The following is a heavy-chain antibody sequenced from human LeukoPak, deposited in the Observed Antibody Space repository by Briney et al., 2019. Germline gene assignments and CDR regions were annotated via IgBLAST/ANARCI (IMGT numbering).Heavy chain of an antibody. J-gene: IGHJ4*02. D-gene: IGHD3-22*01. CDR2: ISSSGSTI. V-gene: IGHV3-11*01. CDR1: GFTFSSYW. CDR3: ARDLNYDSSVAEY. Sequence: GGSLRLSCAASGFTFSSYWMSWIRQAPGKGLEWVSYISSSGSTIYYADSVKGRFTISRDNAKNSLYLQMNSLRAEDTAVYYCARDLNYDSSVAEYWGQGTLVTVSS.